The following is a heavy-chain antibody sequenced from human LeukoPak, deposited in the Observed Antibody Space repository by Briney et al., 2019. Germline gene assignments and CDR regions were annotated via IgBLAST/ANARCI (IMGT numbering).Heavy chain of an antibody. CDR3: ARLQWLEDFDY. V-gene: IGHV3-7*01. D-gene: IGHD6-19*01. Sequence: GGSLRLSCAASGFNFSSYWMSWVRQAPGKGLEWVANIKQDGSEKYYVDSVKGRFTISRDNAKNSLYLQMNSLRAEDTAVYYCARLQWLEDFDYWGQGTLVTVSS. CDR2: IKQDGSEK. J-gene: IGHJ4*02. CDR1: GFNFSSYW.